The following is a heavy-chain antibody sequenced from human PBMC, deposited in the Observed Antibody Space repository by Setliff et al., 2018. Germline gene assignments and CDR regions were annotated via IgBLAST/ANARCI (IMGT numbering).Heavy chain of an antibody. CDR3: ARKGPNSSSHVFGY. CDR1: GYTFTSYA. Sequence: ASVKVSCKASGYTFTSYAMHWVRQAPGQRLEWMGWINAGNGNTKYSQESLRDTSATTVYMELSSLRSDDMAVYYCARKGPNSSSHVFGYWGQGTLVTVSS. CDR2: INAGNGNT. V-gene: IGHV1-3*03. J-gene: IGHJ4*02. D-gene: IGHD3-16*01.